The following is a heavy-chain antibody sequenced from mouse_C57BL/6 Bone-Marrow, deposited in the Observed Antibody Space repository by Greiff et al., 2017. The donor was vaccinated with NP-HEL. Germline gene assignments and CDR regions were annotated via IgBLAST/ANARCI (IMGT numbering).Heavy chain of an antibody. J-gene: IGHJ3*01. CDR1: GYTFTDYE. CDR3: TRSETNRVPSWFAY. CDR2: IDPETGGT. Sequence: VQLQQSGAELVRPGASVTLSCKASGYTFTDYEMHWVKQTPVHGLEWIGAIDPETGGTAYNQKFKGKAILTADKTSSTAYMELRSLTSEDSAVYYCTRSETNRVPSWFAYWGQGTLVTVSA. D-gene: IGHD4-1*01. V-gene: IGHV1-15*01.